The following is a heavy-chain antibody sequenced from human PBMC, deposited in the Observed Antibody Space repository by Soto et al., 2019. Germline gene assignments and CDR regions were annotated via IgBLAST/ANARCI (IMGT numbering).Heavy chain of an antibody. D-gene: IGHD3-3*01. CDR1: GYTFTSYG. Sequence: ASVKVSCKASGYTFTSYGISWVRQAPGQGLEWMGWISAYNGNTNYAQKLQGRVTMTTDTSTSTAYMELRSLRSDDTAVYYCARSGAIPGFLEWLPNYYYYYDYMDVWGKGTTVTVSS. CDR2: ISAYNGNT. J-gene: IGHJ6*03. V-gene: IGHV1-18*01. CDR3: ARSGAIPGFLEWLPNYYYYYDYMDV.